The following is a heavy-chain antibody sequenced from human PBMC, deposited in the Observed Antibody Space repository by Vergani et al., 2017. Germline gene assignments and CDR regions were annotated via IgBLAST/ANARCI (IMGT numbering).Heavy chain of an antibody. CDR1: GGSFSGYY. CDR2: IYTSGSP. J-gene: IGHJ6*03. Sequence: QVQLQESGPGLVKPSETLSLTCAVYGGSFSGYYWSWIRQPAGKELEWIGRIYTSGSPNYNPSLKSRVTISIDTSKNQFSLKLSSVTAADTAVYYCARDRGYAVIWNYMDVWGKGATVSVSS. D-gene: IGHD2-2*01. V-gene: IGHV4-4*07. CDR3: ARDRGYAVIWNYMDV.